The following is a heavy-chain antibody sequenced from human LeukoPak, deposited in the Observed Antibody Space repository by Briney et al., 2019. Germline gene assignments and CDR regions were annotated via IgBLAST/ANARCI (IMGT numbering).Heavy chain of an antibody. V-gene: IGHV3-21*01. Sequence: PGGSLRLSCAASGFTFSSYSMNWVRQAPGKGLEWVSSSSSSSSYIYYADSVKGRFTISRDNAKNSLYLQMNSLRAEDTAVYYCARDLWGSSSFDYWGQGTLVTVSS. CDR1: GFTFSSYS. J-gene: IGHJ4*02. CDR2: SSSSSSYI. D-gene: IGHD6-13*01. CDR3: ARDLWGSSSFDY.